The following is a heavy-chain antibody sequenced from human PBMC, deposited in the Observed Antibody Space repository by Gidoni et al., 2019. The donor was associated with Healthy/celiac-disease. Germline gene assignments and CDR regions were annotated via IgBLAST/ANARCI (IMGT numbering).Heavy chain of an antibody. CDR1: GYTFTGYY. Sequence: QVQLVQSGAEVKKPGASVKVSCKASGYTFTGYYMHWVRQAPGQGLEWMGWINPNSGGTNNAQKFQGRVTMTRDTSISTAYMELSRLRSDDTAVYYGARARYSSSSVMFNYYYGMDVWGQGTTVTVSS. CDR3: ARARYSSSSVMFNYYYGMDV. J-gene: IGHJ6*02. V-gene: IGHV1-2*02. CDR2: INPNSGGT. D-gene: IGHD6-6*01.